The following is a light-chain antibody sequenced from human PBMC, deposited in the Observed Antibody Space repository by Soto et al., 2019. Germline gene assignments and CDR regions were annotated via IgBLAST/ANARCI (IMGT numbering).Light chain of an antibody. CDR2: DAY. CDR3: QQYNSYPYT. J-gene: IGKJ2*01. CDR1: QSISSW. V-gene: IGKV1-5*01. Sequence: DIQMTQSPSTLSASVGDRVTINCRASQSISSWLAWYQQKPGKAPKLVIYDAYSLESGVPSRFSGSGSGTEFTLTISSRQADDFATYYCQQYNSYPYTFGQGTKLEIK.